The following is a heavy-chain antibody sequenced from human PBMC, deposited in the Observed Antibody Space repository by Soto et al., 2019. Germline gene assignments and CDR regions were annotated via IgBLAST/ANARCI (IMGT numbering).Heavy chain of an antibody. Sequence: GGSLRLSCAASGFTFSIYAMNWVRQAPGKGLEWVSVISGSGSSTYYADSVRGRFTISRENSKNTLYLQMNSLRAEDTAVYYCALIFSVFDVWGQGTMVTVSS. D-gene: IGHD3-9*01. CDR2: ISGSGSST. CDR1: GFTFSIYA. J-gene: IGHJ3*01. V-gene: IGHV3-23*01. CDR3: ALIFSVFDV.